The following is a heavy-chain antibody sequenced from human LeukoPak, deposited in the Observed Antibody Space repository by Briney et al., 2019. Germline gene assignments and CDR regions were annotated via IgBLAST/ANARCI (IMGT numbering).Heavy chain of an antibody. CDR2: IRYDGRDS. CDR3: AKDRYSSSSTFTVNPFDY. Sequence: GGSLRLSCATSGSTFTSYGMNWVRQAPGNGLEWVAFIRYDGRDSYYAASVKGRFTISRDNSQNTLDLQMNSLRLEDTAMYYCAKDRYSSSSTFTVNPFDYWGQGILVTVSS. CDR1: GSTFTSYG. D-gene: IGHD6-13*01. V-gene: IGHV3-30*02. J-gene: IGHJ4*02.